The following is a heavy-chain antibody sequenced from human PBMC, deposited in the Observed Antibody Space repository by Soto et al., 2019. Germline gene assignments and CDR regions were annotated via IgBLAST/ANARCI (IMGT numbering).Heavy chain of an antibody. J-gene: IGHJ3*02. CDR3: AREGIDIVVVTATNAFDI. CDR1: GYTFTSYY. CDR2: INPSGGST. Sequence: GASVKVSCKASGYTFTSYYMHWVRQAPGQGLEWMGIINPSGGSTSYAQKFQGRVTMTRDTSTSTVYMELSSLRSEDTAVYYCAREGIDIVVVTATNAFDIWGQGTMVTVSS. V-gene: IGHV1-46*01. D-gene: IGHD2-21*02.